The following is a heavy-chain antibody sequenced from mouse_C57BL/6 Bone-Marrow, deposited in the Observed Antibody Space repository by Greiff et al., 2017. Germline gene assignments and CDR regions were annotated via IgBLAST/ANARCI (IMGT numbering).Heavy chain of an antibody. Sequence: EVKVVESGGGLVKPGGSLKLSCAASGFTFSSYAMSWVRQTPEKRLEWVATISVGGSYTYYPDNVKGRFTISRDNAKNNLYLQMGHLKSEDTAMYYCARENSRYYYAMDYWGQGTSVTVSS. D-gene: IGHD1-1*01. CDR2: ISVGGSYT. CDR1: GFTFSSYA. J-gene: IGHJ4*01. CDR3: ARENSRYYYAMDY. V-gene: IGHV5-4*01.